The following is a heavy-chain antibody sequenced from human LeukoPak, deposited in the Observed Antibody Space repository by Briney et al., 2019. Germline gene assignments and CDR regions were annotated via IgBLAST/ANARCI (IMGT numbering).Heavy chain of an antibody. Sequence: ASVKVSCKASGYTFTGYYMHWVRQAPGQGLEWMGWMNPNSGNTGYAQKFQGRVTITRNTSISTAYMELSSLRSEDTAVYYCATHQDSTGFDPWGQGTLVTVSS. CDR1: GYTFTGYY. CDR2: MNPNSGNT. V-gene: IGHV1-8*03. J-gene: IGHJ5*02. CDR3: ATHQDSTGFDP.